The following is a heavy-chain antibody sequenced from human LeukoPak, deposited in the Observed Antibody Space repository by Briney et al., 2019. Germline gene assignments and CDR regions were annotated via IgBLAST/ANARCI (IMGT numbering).Heavy chain of an antibody. V-gene: IGHV1-18*01. CDR2: ISAYNGNT. Sequence: ASVKVSCKASGYTFTTYGISWVRQAPGQGLEWMGWISAYNGNTRYAQKPQGRVTMTTDSSTSTAYMELRSLRSDDTAVYYCARGPIIDIVVIPAAADYYHMDVWGKGTTVTVSS. CDR1: GYTFTTYG. D-gene: IGHD2-2*01. J-gene: IGHJ6*03. CDR3: ARGPIIDIVVIPAAADYYHMDV.